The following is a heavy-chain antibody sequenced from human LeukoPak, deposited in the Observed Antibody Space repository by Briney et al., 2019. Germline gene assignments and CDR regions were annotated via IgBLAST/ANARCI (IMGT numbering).Heavy chain of an antibody. CDR2: ISSSGSGITK. CDR3: AREYGYGPFDY. CDR1: GFTFSSYA. Sequence: GGSLRPSCAASGFTFSSYAMSWVRQAPGKGLEWVSYISSSGSGITKYYADSVKGRFTISRDNAKNSLYLQMNSLRAEDTAVYYCAREYGYGPFDYWGQGTLVTVSS. V-gene: IGHV3-48*03. J-gene: IGHJ4*02. D-gene: IGHD5-18*01.